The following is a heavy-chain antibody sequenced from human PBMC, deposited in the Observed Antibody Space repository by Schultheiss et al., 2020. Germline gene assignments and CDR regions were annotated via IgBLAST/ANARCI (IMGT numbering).Heavy chain of an antibody. D-gene: IGHD6-19*01. CDR1: GGSISSTYY. CDR3: ARATGYSSGWYFDY. Sequence: SETLSLTCTLSGGSISSTYYWGWIRQPPGKGLEWIGYIYYSGSTYYNPSLKSRVTISVDTSKNQFSLKLSSVTAADTAVYYCARATGYSSGWYFDYWGQGTLVTVSS. J-gene: IGHJ4*02. V-gene: IGHV4-39*07. CDR2: IYYSGST.